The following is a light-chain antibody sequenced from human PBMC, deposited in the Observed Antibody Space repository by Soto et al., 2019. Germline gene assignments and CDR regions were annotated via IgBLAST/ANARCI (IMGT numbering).Light chain of an antibody. CDR3: QCYDSNNRV. CDR1: GGSIASNY. Sequence: NFMLTQPHSVSGSPGKTVTISCTRSGGSIASNYVQWYQQRPGSSPTTVIYEDNQRPSGVPDRFSGSIDSSSNSASLTISGLKTEDEADYYCQCYDSNNRVFGGGTKVTVL. V-gene: IGLV6-57*01. CDR2: EDN. J-gene: IGLJ2*01.